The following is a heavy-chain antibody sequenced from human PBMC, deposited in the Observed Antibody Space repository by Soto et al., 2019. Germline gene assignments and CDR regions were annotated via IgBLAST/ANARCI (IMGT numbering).Heavy chain of an antibody. V-gene: IGHV1-3*01. Sequence: KFQGRVTITRDTSASTAYMELRSLRSDDTAVYYCAREGYYYYYGMDVWGQGTTVTVSS. CDR3: AREGYYYYYGMDV. J-gene: IGHJ6*02.